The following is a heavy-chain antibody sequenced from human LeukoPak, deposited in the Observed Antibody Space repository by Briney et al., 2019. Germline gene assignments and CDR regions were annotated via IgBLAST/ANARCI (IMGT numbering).Heavy chain of an antibody. V-gene: IGHV3-11*06. CDR2: ISSSSSYT. Sequence: GRSLRLSCAASGFTFSGYYMSWIRQAPGKGLEWVSYISSSSSYTNYADSVKGRFTISRDNAKNSLYLQMNSLRAEDTAVYYCTRDSSGSHRWGQGTLVTVSS. D-gene: IGHD1-26*01. CDR3: TRDSSGSHR. J-gene: IGHJ4*02. CDR1: GFTFSGYY.